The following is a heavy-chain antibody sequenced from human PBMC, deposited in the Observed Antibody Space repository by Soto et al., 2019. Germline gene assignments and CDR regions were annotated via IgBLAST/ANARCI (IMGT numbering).Heavy chain of an antibody. D-gene: IGHD3-22*01. CDR2: IYYSGST. CDR1: GGSVSSGSYY. J-gene: IGHJ6*02. Sequence: PSETLSLTCTVSGGSVSSGSYYWSWIRQPPGKGLEWIGYIYYSGSTNYNPSLKSRVTISVDTSKNQFSLKLSSVTAADTAVYYCARDWAHGASGYYYANYYYYGMDVSGQAPTVTVSS. CDR3: ARDWAHGASGYYYANYYYYGMDV. V-gene: IGHV4-61*01.